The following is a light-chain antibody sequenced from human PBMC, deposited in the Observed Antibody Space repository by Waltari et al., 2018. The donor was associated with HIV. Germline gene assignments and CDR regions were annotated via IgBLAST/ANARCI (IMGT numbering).Light chain of an antibody. V-gene: IGLV3-1*01. Sequence: SYELTQPPSAYVSPGQTASITGSGDTLGNKKHSWYQQRPGQSPVLVIYQDRKRPSGIPERFSGSNSGNTATLTISGTQAMDEADYYCQAWDSSTVVFGGGTKLTVL. J-gene: IGLJ2*01. CDR1: TLGNKK. CDR3: QAWDSSTVV. CDR2: QDR.